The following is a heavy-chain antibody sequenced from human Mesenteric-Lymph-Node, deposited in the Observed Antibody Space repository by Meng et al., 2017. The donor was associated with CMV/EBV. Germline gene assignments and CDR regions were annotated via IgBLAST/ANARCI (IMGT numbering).Heavy chain of an antibody. CDR1: GGTFSSFG. D-gene: IGHD6-25*01. Sequence: CKAPGGTFSSFGTSWVRQAPGQGLEWMGGTIPILGITNYAQKFQGRVTILANESTTTSYMELSSLTSEDTAVYYCARGLGAGPNTRDYWGQGTLVTVSS. V-gene: IGHV1-69*01. CDR2: TIPILGIT. CDR3: ARGLGAGPNTRDY. J-gene: IGHJ4*02.